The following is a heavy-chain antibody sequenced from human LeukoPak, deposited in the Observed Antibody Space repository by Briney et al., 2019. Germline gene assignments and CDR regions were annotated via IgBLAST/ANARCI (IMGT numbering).Heavy chain of an antibody. CDR1: GGTFSSYG. CDR3: ARVRAVGVPDDAFDI. CDR2: IIPIFGTA. D-gene: IGHD6-19*01. J-gene: IGHJ3*02. Sequence: SVKVSCKASGGTFSSYGISWVRQAPGQGLEWMGGIIPIFGTANYAQKFQGRVTITADESTSTAYMELSSLRSEDTDVYYCARVRAVGVPDDAFDIWGQGTMVTVSS. V-gene: IGHV1-69*13.